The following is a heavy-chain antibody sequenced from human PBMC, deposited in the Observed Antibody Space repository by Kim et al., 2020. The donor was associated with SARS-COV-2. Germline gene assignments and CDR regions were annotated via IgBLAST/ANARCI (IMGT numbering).Heavy chain of an antibody. V-gene: IGHV6-1*01. CDR3: ARGLFSAARSKYYYYGMDV. D-gene: IGHD1-26*01. CDR2: TYYRSKWYN. Sequence: SQTLSLTCAISGDSVSSNSAAWNWIRQSPSRGLEWLGRTYYRSKWYNDYAVSVKSRITINPDTSKNQFSLQLNSVTPEDTAVYYCARGLFSAARSKYYYYGMDVWGQGTTVTVSS. J-gene: IGHJ6*02. CDR1: GDSVSSNSAA.